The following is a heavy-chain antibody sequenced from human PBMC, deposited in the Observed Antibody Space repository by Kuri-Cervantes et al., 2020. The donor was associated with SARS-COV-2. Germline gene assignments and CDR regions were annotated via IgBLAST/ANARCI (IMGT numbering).Heavy chain of an antibody. Sequence: GESLKISCVASGFTFSDAWMSWVRQTPGKGLEWIGRFKSKAAGGTIVYAAPVQGRFIMSRDDLRNTLYLQMNSLTTEDTGVYYCATGTSSGWYRRDFDFWGLGTLVTVSS. D-gene: IGHD6-19*01. CDR3: ATGTSSGWYRRDFDF. CDR2: FKSKAAGGTI. J-gene: IGHJ4*02. V-gene: IGHV3-15*01. CDR1: GFTFSDAW.